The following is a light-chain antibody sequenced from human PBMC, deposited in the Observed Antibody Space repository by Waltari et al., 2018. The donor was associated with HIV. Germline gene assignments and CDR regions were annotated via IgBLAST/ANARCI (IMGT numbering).Light chain of an antibody. V-gene: IGLV2-14*01. Sequence: QSALTQPASVSGSPGQSITISCTGTSSDVGAYNYVSWYQQHPGKAPKLMIYEVSYRVSASKSGNTASLTISGLQDEDEADYYCSSFTGSSAFYVFGPGTKVTVL. CDR1: SSDVGAYNY. J-gene: IGLJ1*01. CDR3: SSFTGSSAFYV. CDR2: EV.